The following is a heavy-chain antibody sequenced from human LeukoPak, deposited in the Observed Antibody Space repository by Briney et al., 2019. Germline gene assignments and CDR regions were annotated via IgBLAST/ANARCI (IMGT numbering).Heavy chain of an antibody. Sequence: GGSLRLSCAASGFTFSSYAMHWVRQAPGKGLEWVAVISYDGSNKYYADSVKGRFTISRDSSKNTLYLQMNSLRAEDTAVYYCARTGTLYYYYYGMDVWGQGTTVTVSS. J-gene: IGHJ6*02. CDR1: GFTFSSYA. CDR2: ISYDGSNK. D-gene: IGHD1/OR15-1a*01. CDR3: ARTGTLYYYYYGMDV. V-gene: IGHV3-30-3*01.